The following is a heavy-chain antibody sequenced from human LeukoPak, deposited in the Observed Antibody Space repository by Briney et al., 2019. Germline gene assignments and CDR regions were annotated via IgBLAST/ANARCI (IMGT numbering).Heavy chain of an antibody. V-gene: IGHV4-61*01. CDR3: ARDRSGWSFFDY. D-gene: IGHD6-19*01. J-gene: IGHJ4*02. Sequence: SETLSLTCTVSGGSVSSGSYYWSWIRQPPGKGLEWIGYIYYTESTNYGPSLKSRVTISVDTSKNQFSLRLSSVTAADTAVYYCARDRSGWSFFDYWGQGTLVTVSS. CDR2: IYYTEST. CDR1: GGSVSSGSYY.